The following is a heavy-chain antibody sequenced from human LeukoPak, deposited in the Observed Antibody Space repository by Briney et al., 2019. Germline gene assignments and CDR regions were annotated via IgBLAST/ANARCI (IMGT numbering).Heavy chain of an antibody. D-gene: IGHD3-10*01. V-gene: IGHV3-23*01. CDR1: GFTFSSYG. CDR3: ARDNRGVYNWFDT. Sequence: GGSLRLSCAASGFTFSSYGMSWVRQAPGKGLEWVSAISGSGGSTYYADSVKGRFTISRDNSKNTLYLQMNSLRAEDTAVYYCARDNRGVYNWFDTWGQGTLVTVSS. J-gene: IGHJ5*02. CDR2: ISGSGGST.